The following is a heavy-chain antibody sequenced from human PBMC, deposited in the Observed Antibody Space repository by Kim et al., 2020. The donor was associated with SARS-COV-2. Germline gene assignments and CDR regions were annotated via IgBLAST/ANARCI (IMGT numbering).Heavy chain of an antibody. Sequence: ASVKVSCKASGYSFIDYDINWVRQATGQELEWMGRMNPNSGGTGYAQKFQGRGTMTRDTSISTAYMELRSRRSDDSGVYYCARDYGMDVWCQGTTVTVSS. CDR3: ARDYGMDV. CDR2: MNPNSGGT. CDR1: GYSFIDYD. J-gene: IGHJ6*02. V-gene: IGHV1-8*01.